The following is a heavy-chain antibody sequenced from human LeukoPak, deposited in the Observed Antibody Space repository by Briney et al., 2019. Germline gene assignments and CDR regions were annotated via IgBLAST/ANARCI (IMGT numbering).Heavy chain of an antibody. CDR1: GFTFSSYG. D-gene: IGHD3-16*01. CDR3: AKELPYVWDY. Sequence: GGSLRLSCAASGFTFSSYGMSWVRQAPGKGLEWVSAISGSRGRTYYADSVKGRFTISRDNAKNSLYLQMNSLRAEDTAVYYCAKELPYVWDYWGQGTLVTVSS. J-gene: IGHJ4*02. V-gene: IGHV3-23*01. CDR2: ISGSRGRT.